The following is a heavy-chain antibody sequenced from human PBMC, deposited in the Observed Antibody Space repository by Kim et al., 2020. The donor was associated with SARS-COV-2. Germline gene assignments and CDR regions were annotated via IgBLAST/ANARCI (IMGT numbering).Heavy chain of an antibody. CDR3: AGDGVCYYVGSGYFSPKSAGY. CDR2: IYSGGST. V-gene: IGHV3-66*01. Sequence: GGSLRLSCAASGFTVSSNYMSWVRQAPGKGLEWVSVIYSGGSTYYADSVKGRSTTTRDKSKNTLYLQMKSLRAEDTAGHYCAGDGVCYYVGSGYFSPKSAGYCGPETLRTVSS. D-gene: IGHD3-22*01. J-gene: IGHJ4*02. CDR1: GFTVSSNY.